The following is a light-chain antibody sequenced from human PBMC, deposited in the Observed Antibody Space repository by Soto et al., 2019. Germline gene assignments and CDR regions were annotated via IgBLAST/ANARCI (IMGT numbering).Light chain of an antibody. J-gene: IGKJ1*01. CDR2: DAS. CDR3: QHSGT. CDR1: ESVSSN. Sequence: EKVRTHSPATLSESPGERAALSCRASESVSSNLAWYQQKPGHAPRLLVYDASTRATALPARFSGSGSGTEFIRTISSLQSEVFGVYSCQHSGTFGQGTKVEFK. V-gene: IGKV3-15*01.